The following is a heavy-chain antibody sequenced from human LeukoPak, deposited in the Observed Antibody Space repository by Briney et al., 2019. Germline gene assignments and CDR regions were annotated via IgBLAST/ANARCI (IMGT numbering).Heavy chain of an antibody. Sequence: SETLSLTCTVSGGSISSSSYYWGWIRQPPGKGLEWIGSIYYSGSTYYNPSLKSRVTISVDTSKNQFSLKLSSVTAADTAVYYCASNVAGSSFDNWGQGTLVTVSS. D-gene: IGHD6-19*01. V-gene: IGHV4-39*07. J-gene: IGHJ4*02. CDR3: ASNVAGSSFDN. CDR1: GGSISSSSYY. CDR2: IYYSGST.